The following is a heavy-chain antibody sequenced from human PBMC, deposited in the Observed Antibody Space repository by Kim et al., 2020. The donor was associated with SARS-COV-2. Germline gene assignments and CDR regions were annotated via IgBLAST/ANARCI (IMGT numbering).Heavy chain of an antibody. D-gene: IGHD3-10*02. J-gene: IGHJ6*02. Sequence: GGSLRFSCAASGFTLRSYWINWVRQAPGKGLVWVSRIGGDGISTHYADSVKGRFTVSRDNDDNTVYLQMNSLRADDTAVYYCARGMFKTGFDVWGQGTTVTVSS. CDR2: IGGDGIST. CDR1: GFTLRSYW. V-gene: IGHV3-74*01. CDR3: ARGMFKTGFDV.